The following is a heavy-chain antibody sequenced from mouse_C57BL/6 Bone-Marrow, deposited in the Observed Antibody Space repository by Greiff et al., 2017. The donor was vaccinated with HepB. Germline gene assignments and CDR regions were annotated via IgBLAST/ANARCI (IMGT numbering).Heavy chain of an antibody. D-gene: IGHD1-1*01. J-gene: IGHJ2*01. V-gene: IGHV1-81*01. CDR3: ATPIYYYGSSYNFDY. Sequence: VMLVESGAELARPGASVKLSCKASGYTFTSYGISWVKQRTGQGLEWIGEIYPRSGNTYYNEKFKGKATLTADKSSSTAYMELRSLTSEDSAVYFCATPIYYYGSSYNFDYWGQGTTLTVSS. CDR2: IYPRSGNT. CDR1: GYTFTSYG.